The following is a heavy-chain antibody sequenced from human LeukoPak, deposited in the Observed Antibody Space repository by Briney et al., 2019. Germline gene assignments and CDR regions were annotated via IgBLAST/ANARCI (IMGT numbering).Heavy chain of an antibody. Sequence: PGGSLRLSCAASGFTVSSNYMSWVRQAPGKGLEWVSVIYSGGSTYYADSVKGRFTISRDNSKNTLYLQMNSLRAEDTAVYYCASSPYYDFWSGQPLSFDYWGQGTLVTVSS. CDR3: ASSPYYDFWSGQPLSFDY. V-gene: IGHV3-53*01. CDR1: GFTVSSNY. CDR2: IYSGGST. D-gene: IGHD3-3*01. J-gene: IGHJ4*02.